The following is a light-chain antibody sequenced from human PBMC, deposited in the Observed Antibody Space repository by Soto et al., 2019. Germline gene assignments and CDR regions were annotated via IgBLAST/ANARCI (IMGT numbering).Light chain of an antibody. J-gene: IGKJ2*02. CDR1: QSISSY. CDR2: AAS. Sequence: DIQMTQSPSSLSASVGDRVTITCRASQSISSYLNWYQQKPGKAPKLLIYAASSLQSGVPSRFSGSGSGTDFTLTISSLQPEDFASYYCQQTYTMPCTFGQGTKLESK. CDR3: QQTYTMPCT. V-gene: IGKV1-39*01.